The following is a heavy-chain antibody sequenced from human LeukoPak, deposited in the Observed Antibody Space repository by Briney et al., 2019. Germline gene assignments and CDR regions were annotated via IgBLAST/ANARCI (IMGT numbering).Heavy chain of an antibody. CDR1: GFTFSSYA. Sequence: PGGSLRLSCAPSGFTFSSYAMHWVRQAPGKGLEWVAVISYDGSNKYYADSVKGRFTISRDNSKNTLYLQMNSLRAEDTAVYYCARDPLSSGWYYFDYWGQGTLGTVSS. V-gene: IGHV3-30-3*01. CDR3: ARDPLSSGWYYFDY. J-gene: IGHJ4*02. D-gene: IGHD6-19*01. CDR2: ISYDGSNK.